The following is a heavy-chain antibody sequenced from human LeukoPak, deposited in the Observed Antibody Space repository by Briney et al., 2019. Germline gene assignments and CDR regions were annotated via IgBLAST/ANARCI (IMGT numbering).Heavy chain of an antibody. CDR3: ARGLLYSGSYSWYFDL. Sequence: GGSLRLSCAASGINFSGYGMHWVRQAPGKGLEWVALIRFDGSNKNYADSVKGRFTISRDNPKNTLYLQMDSLRVEDTAVYYCARGLLYSGSYSWYFDLWGRGTLVTVSS. D-gene: IGHD1-26*01. CDR2: IRFDGSNK. CDR1: GINFSGYG. J-gene: IGHJ2*01. V-gene: IGHV3-30*02.